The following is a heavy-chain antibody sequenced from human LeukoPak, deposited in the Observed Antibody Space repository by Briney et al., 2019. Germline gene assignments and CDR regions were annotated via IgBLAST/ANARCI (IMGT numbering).Heavy chain of an antibody. CDR2: IIPIFGTA. CDR1: GGTFSSYA. D-gene: IGHD6-13*01. V-gene: IGHV1-69*06. Sequence: ASVKVSCKASGGTFSSYAISWVRQAPGQGLEWMGGIIPIFGTANYAQKFQGRVTITADKSTSTAYMELSSLRSEDTAVYYCARGRQQLVLNWFDPWGQGTLVTVSS. J-gene: IGHJ5*02. CDR3: ARGRQQLVLNWFDP.